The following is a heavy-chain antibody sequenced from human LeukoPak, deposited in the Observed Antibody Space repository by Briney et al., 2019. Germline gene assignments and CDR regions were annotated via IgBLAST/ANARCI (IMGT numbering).Heavy chain of an antibody. J-gene: IGHJ3*02. V-gene: IGHV3-33*01. CDR3: ERAVGPFDI. CDR1: GFTFSTYG. CDR2: IWFDGSIK. Sequence: GRSLRLSCAASGFTFSTYGMHWVRQAPGKGLEWVAVIWFDGSIKYYADSVKGRFTISRDNSKNTLYLQMNSLRAEDTAVYYCERAVGPFDIWGQGTIVIVSS.